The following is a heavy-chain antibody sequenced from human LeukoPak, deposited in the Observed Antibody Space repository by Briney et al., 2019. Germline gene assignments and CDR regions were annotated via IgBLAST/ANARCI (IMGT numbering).Heavy chain of an antibody. Sequence: PGGSLRLSCAASGFTFSSYAMHWVRQAPGKGLEWVAVISYDGSNKYCADSVKGRFTISRDNSKSTLYLQMNGLRAEDTAVYYCVKVSDNFQFDYWGQGTLVTVSS. D-gene: IGHD1-1*01. CDR1: GFTFSSYA. CDR2: ISYDGSNK. J-gene: IGHJ4*02. V-gene: IGHV3-30*18. CDR3: VKVSDNFQFDY.